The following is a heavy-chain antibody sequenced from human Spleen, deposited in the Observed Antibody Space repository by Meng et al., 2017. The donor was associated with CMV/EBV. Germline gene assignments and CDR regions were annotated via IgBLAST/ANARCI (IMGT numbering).Heavy chain of an antibody. CDR2: ISSSGSTI. J-gene: IGHJ5*02. V-gene: IGHV3-11*01. CDR1: GFTFSDYY. CDR3: ARGRIVVVPSGWFDP. Sequence: GESLKISCAASGFTFSDYYMSWIRQAPGKGLEWVSYISSSGSTIYYADSVKGRFTISRDNAKNSLYLQMNSLRAEDTAVYYCARGRIVVVPSGWFDPWGQGTPVTVSS. D-gene: IGHD2-2*01.